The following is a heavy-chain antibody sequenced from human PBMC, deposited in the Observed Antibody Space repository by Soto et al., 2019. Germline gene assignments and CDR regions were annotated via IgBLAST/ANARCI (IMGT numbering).Heavy chain of an antibody. D-gene: IGHD3-9*01. Sequence: SETLSLTCTVSGGSISSSSYYWGWIRQPPGKGLEWIGSIYYSGSTYYNPSLKSRVTISVDTSKNQFSLKLSSVTAADTAVYYCARDYYDILTRGVYYYGMDVWGQGTTVTVSS. J-gene: IGHJ6*02. CDR3: ARDYYDILTRGVYYYGMDV. CDR1: GGSISSSSYY. V-gene: IGHV4-39*02. CDR2: IYYSGST.